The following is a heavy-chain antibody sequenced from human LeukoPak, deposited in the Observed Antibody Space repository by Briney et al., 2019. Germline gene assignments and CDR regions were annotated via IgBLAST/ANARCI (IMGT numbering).Heavy chain of an antibody. CDR2: INHSGST. Sequence: SETLSLTCAVHGGTFSGYYWSWIRQPPGKGLEWIGEINHSGSTNYNPSLKSRVTISVDTSKNQFSLKLSSVTAADTAVYYCARFTGSSWRFKYYFDYWGQGALVTVSS. CDR3: ARFTGSSWRFKYYFDY. J-gene: IGHJ4*02. CDR1: GGTFSGYY. D-gene: IGHD6-13*01. V-gene: IGHV4-34*01.